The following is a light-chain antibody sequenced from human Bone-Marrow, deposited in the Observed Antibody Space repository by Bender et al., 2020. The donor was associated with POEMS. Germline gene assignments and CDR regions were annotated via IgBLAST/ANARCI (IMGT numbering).Light chain of an antibody. CDR1: SGDVGGYNY. CDR3: STWDGRLNAWL. CDR2: EVN. Sequence: QSALTQPASVSGSPGQSLTISCTGTSGDVGGYNYVSWYQRHPGKAPKLIIYEVNNRPSGVSNRFSGSRSGYPASLTISGLQAEDEADYFCSTWDGRLNAWLFGGGTKLTVL. V-gene: IGLV2-14*01. J-gene: IGLJ3*02.